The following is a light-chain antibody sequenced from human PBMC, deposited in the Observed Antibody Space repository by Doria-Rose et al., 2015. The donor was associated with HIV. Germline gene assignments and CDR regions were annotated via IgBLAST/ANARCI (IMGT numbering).Light chain of an antibody. CDR1: QLGDTY. V-gene: IGLV3-1*01. CDR2: QNI. CDR3: QAWNSNATSYV. Sequence: SVNQLGDTYACWYQQKPGHSPVLVIYQNIKRPSGIAERFSGSNSGNTATLTISGTQAMDEADYYCQAWNSNATSYVFGTGTKVTV. J-gene: IGLJ1*01.